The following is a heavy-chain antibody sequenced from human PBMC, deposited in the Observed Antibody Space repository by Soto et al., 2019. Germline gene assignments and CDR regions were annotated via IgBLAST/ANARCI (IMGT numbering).Heavy chain of an antibody. CDR2: MNPGSGKT. D-gene: IGHD6-13*01. J-gene: IGHJ5*02. CDR1: GYTFISYD. Sequence: QVQLVQSGAEGKEPGASGGVSCRASGYTFISYDISWVRQATGQGLEWMGWMNPGSGKTGYANKFQGRVTMTRDASTSTAHLELSSLTSEDTAVYYCARMASAGTLNWFDPWGQGTLVTVSS. CDR3: ARMASAGTLNWFDP. V-gene: IGHV1-8*02.